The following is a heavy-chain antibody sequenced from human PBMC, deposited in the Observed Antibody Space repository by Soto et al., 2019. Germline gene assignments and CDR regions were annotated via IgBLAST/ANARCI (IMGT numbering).Heavy chain of an antibody. CDR2: INHSGST. CDR3: ARAEYVLRYFDWLGGYYGMDV. D-gene: IGHD3-9*01. CDR1: GGSFSGYY. Sequence: SETLSLTCAVYGGSFSGYYWSWIRQPPGKGLEWIGEINHSGSTNYNPSLKSRVTISVDTSKNQFSLKLSSVTAADTAVYYCARAEYVLRYFDWLGGYYGMDVWGQGTTVTVSS. V-gene: IGHV4-34*01. J-gene: IGHJ6*02.